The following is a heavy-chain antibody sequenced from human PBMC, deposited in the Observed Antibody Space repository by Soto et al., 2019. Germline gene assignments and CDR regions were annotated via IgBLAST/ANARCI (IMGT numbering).Heavy chain of an antibody. CDR3: AMSGYNWTGLPLTNYYYSYGMVA. CDR1: GGTFSSYA. J-gene: IGHJ6*02. D-gene: IGHD1-1*01. CDR2: IIPIFGTA. Sequence: QVQLVQSGAEVKKPGSSVKVSCKASGGTFSSYAISWVRQAPGQGLEWMGGIIPIFGTANYAQKFQGRVTITAVVSTSTASMELSSLRSEYTAVYYCAMSGYNWTGLPLTNYYYSYGMVAWGQGTTLTVS. V-gene: IGHV1-69*01.